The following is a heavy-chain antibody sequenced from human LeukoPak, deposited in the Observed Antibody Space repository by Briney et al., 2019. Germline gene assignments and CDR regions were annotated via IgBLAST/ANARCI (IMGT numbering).Heavy chain of an antibody. V-gene: IGHV3-23*01. CDR2: ISSSGNNT. J-gene: IGHJ4*02. CDR3: ARSRGYSDY. Sequence: PGGSLRLSCAASGFTFSSYAMSWVRQAPGKGLEWVSTISSSGNNTYYTDSVKGRFTISRDNAKNTLYLQMNSLRAEDTAVYYCARSRGYSDYWGQGTLVTVSS. D-gene: IGHD5-12*01. CDR1: GFTFSSYA.